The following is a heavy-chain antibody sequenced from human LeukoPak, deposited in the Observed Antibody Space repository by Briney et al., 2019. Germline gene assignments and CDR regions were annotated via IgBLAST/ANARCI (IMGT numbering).Heavy chain of an antibody. V-gene: IGHV1-69*04. Sequence: GSSVKVSCKASGGTFSSYAISWVRQAPGQGLEWMGRSIPILGIANYAQKFQGRVTITAGKSTSTAYMELSSLRSEDTAVYYCAREVDSAMAFDYWGQGTPVTVSP. CDR2: SIPILGIA. CDR3: AREVDSAMAFDY. D-gene: IGHD5-18*01. J-gene: IGHJ4*02. CDR1: GGTFSSYA.